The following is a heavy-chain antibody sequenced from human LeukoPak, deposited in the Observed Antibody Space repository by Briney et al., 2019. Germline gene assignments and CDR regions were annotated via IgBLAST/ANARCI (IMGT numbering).Heavy chain of an antibody. CDR1: GFTFSSYW. D-gene: IGHD3-22*01. CDR3: ARSGSYYYDSSGYYGY. CDR2: INTDGSST. V-gene: IGHV3-74*01. J-gene: IGHJ4*02. Sequence: GGSLRLSCAASGFTFSSYWMHWVRQAPGKGLVWVSRINTDGSSTSYADSVKGRFTISRDNAKNSLYLQMNSLRAEDTAVYYCARSGSYYYDSSGYYGYWGQGTLVTVSS.